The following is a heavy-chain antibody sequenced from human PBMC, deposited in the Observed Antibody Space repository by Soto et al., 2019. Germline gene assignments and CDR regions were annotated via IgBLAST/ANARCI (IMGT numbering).Heavy chain of an antibody. Sequence: SETLSLTCAVYGGSFSGYYWSWIRQPPGKGLEWIGEINHSGSTNYNPSLKSRVTISVDTSKNQFSLKLSSVTAADTAVYYCAREYYYDSSGSSGLDYWGQGTLVTVSS. CDR1: GGSFSGYY. J-gene: IGHJ4*02. CDR2: INHSGST. CDR3: AREYYYDSSGSSGLDY. D-gene: IGHD3-22*01. V-gene: IGHV4-34*01.